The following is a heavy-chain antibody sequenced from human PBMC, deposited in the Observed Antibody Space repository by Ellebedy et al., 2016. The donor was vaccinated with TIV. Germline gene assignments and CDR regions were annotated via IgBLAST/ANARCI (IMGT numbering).Heavy chain of an antibody. V-gene: IGHV5-51*01. CDR2: IYPGDSDT. J-gene: IGHJ5*02. Sequence: GESLKISCKGSGYSFNTYWIGWVRQMPGKGLEWMGIIYPGDSDTRYSPSFQGQVTISADKSIGTAYLQWSSLKASDTAMYYCATLQTGDGGWFDPWGQGTLVTVSS. CDR1: GYSFNTYW. D-gene: IGHD1-1*01. CDR3: ATLQTGDGGWFDP.